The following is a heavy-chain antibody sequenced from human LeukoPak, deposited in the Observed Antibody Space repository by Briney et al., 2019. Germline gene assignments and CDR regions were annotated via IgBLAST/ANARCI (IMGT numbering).Heavy chain of an antibody. D-gene: IGHD5-12*01. CDR3: ARQDGYSGYDGGFDS. CDR2: IYYSGST. J-gene: IGHJ4*02. V-gene: IGHV4-59*01. CDR1: GDSISSYY. Sequence: SETLSLTCIVSGDSISSYYWSWIRQPPGKGLEWIGYIYYSGSTNYNPSLKSRVTISIDASKNHFSLKLSSVTAADTAVYYCARQDGYSGYDGGFDSWGQGTLVTVSS.